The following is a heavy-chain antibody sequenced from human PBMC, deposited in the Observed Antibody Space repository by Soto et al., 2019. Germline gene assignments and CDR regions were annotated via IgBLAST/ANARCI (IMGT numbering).Heavy chain of an antibody. J-gene: IGHJ4*02. CDR2: ISYSGST. CDR1: GGSISSYY. D-gene: IGHD6-13*01. V-gene: IGHV4-59*01. CDR3: ARATPVFYYSSSWSLDY. Sequence: SETLSLTCTVSGGSISSYYWSWIRQPPGRGLEWIGYISYSGSTNYNPSLKSRVTISEDTSKNQFSLKLSSVTAADTAVYYCARATPVFYYSSSWSLDYWGQGTLVTVSS.